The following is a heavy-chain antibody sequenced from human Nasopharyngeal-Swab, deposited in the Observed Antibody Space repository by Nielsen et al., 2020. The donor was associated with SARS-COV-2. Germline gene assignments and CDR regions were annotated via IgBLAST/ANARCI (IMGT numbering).Heavy chain of an antibody. CDR2: IKSKTDGGII. V-gene: IGHV3-15*01. D-gene: IGHD3-3*01. Sequence: GESLKISCAASGFTFSNAWMSWVRQAPGKGLEWVGRIKSKTDGGIIDYAAPVKGRFTISRDDSKNTLYLQMNSLKTEDTAVYYCTTETIRFLELLLFDYWGQGTLVTVSS. J-gene: IGHJ4*02. CDR3: TTETIRFLELLLFDY. CDR1: GFTFSNAW.